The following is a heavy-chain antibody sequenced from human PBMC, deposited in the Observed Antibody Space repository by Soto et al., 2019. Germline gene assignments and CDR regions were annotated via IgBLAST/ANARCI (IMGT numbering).Heavy chain of an antibody. CDR3: ARDNGFKRGSGSYYNFVYWFDP. D-gene: IGHD3-10*01. Sequence: SETLSLTCTVSGGSISSGGYYWSWIRQHPGKGLEWIGYIYYSGSTYYNPSLKSRVTISVETSKNQFSLKLSSVTAADTAVYYCARDNGFKRGSGSYYNFVYWFDPWGQGTLVTVSS. J-gene: IGHJ5*02. V-gene: IGHV4-31*03. CDR2: IYYSGST. CDR1: GGSISSGGYY.